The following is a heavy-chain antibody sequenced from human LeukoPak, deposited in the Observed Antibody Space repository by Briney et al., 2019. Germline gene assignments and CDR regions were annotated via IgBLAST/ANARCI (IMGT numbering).Heavy chain of an antibody. CDR3: ARVPYSSGWYGCDY. J-gene: IGHJ4*02. CDR2: ISGSGGST. V-gene: IGHV3-23*01. D-gene: IGHD6-19*01. Sequence: GGSLRLSCAASRLTFTSYAMSWVRHAPGKGLEWVSAISGSGGSTYYADSVKGRFSISRDNSKNTLYLQMNSLRAEDTAVYYCARVPYSSGWYGCDYWGQGTLVTVSS. CDR1: RLTFTSYA.